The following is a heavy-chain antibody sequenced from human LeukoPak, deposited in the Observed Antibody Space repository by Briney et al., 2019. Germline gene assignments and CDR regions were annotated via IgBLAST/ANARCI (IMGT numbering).Heavy chain of an antibody. Sequence: GGSLRLSCAASGFTFSDHYMDWVRQAPGKGLEWVGRTRNKANSYTTEYAASVKGRFTISRDDSKNSLYLQMNSLKTEDTAVYYCATPPERSTAGGYWGQGTLVTVSS. J-gene: IGHJ4*02. CDR1: GFTFSDHY. V-gene: IGHV3-72*01. CDR2: TRNKANSYTT. D-gene: IGHD6-13*01. CDR3: ATPPERSTAGGY.